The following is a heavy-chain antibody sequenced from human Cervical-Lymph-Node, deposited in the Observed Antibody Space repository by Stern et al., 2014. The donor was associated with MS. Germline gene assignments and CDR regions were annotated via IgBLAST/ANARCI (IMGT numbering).Heavy chain of an antibody. CDR2: IYPRGTP. Sequence: QVQLQESGPGLVKPSQTLSLTCTVSGGSISSGSYYWSWIRQPAGKGLEWIGRIYPRGTPNYTPPPKSRVPISVDTPKTQFSLKRSSVTAADTAVYYCARDCRLRYFDNYGMDVWGQGTTVTVSS. CDR3: ARDCRLRYFDNYGMDV. D-gene: IGHD3-9*01. J-gene: IGHJ6*02. CDR1: GGSISSGSYY. V-gene: IGHV4-61*02.